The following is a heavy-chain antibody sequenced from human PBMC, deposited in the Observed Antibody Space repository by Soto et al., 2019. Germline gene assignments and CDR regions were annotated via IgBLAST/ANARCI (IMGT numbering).Heavy chain of an antibody. J-gene: IGHJ1*01. V-gene: IGHV3-7*01. CDR1: GFTFSSYW. CDR2: IKQDGSEK. Sequence: EVQLVESGGGLVQPGGSLRLSCAASGFTFSSYWMSWVRQAPGKGLEWVANIKQDGSEKYYVDSVKGRFTISRDNAKNSLYLKMNRLRAEDTAVYYCARVIWGVTTPPDFQHWGQGTLVTVSS. D-gene: IGHD4-17*01. CDR3: ARVIWGVTTPPDFQH.